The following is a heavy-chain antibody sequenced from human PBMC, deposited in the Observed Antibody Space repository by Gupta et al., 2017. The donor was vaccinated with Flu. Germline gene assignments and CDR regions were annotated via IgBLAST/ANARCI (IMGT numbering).Heavy chain of an antibody. J-gene: IGHJ4*02. CDR3: AKGVVGARTIWYYFDH. CDR1: GLTFSSYA. Sequence: EVHILESGGGLVQPGGSLRLSCVASGLTFSSYAMAWVRQAPGKGLEWVSTSGGGGSTYYADSVKGRFTIARDNSKNTLYLQMNSLRAEDTAVYYCAKGVVGARTIWYYFDHLGQGTLVTVSS. CDR2: SGGGGST. D-gene: IGHD2-15*01. V-gene: IGHV3-23*01.